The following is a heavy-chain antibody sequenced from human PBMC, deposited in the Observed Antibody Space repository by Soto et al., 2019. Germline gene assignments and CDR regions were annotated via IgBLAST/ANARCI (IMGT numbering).Heavy chain of an antibody. D-gene: IGHD5-18*01. CDR1: GAIVTSGENY. V-gene: IGHV4-30-4*08. J-gene: IGHJ3*01. CDR3: VRDLAHGYTGSV. Sequence: QVQLQESGPGLVKPSQTLSLACSVSGAIVTSGENYGSWVRQPPGKGLEWLGYIYDSGVTSYTPAPTSRVTLSLDSPNNQVSLKLRSVTAADTAVYFCVRDLAHGYTGSVCGHGTLVTVSS. CDR2: IYDSGVT.